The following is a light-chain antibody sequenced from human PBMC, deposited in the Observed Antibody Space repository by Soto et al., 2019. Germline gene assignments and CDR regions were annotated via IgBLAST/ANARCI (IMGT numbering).Light chain of an antibody. CDR2: DAS. CDR1: QSVSSY. CDR3: QQRSNWPPKYT. J-gene: IGKJ2*01. Sequence: EIVLTQSPATLSLSPGERATLSCRASQSVSSYLAWYQQKPGQAPRLLIYDASNRATGIPARFSGSGSGTDCTLTISSLEPEDFAVYYCQQRSNWPPKYTFGQGTKLEIK. V-gene: IGKV3-11*01.